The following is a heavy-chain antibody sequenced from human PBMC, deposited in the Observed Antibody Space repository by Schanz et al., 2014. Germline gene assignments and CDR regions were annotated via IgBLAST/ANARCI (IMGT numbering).Heavy chain of an antibody. CDR1: GFSFSDYY. CDR2: IYIGGNT. D-gene: IGHD1-26*01. J-gene: IGHJ4*02. V-gene: IGHV3-66*01. Sequence: VHLLESGGGLVEPGGSLRLSCAASGFSFSDYYMSWIRQAPGKGREWVSFIYIGGNTYYADSVKGRFTISRDNSKNTVLNQMNSRSAEATAVYCCARGGAAYYFDDWGQGTLVDVSS. CDR3: ARGGAAYYFDD.